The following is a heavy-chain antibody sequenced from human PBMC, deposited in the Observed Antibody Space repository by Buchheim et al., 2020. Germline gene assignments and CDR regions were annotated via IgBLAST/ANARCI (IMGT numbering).Heavy chain of an antibody. Sequence: EVQLVQSGGGLVQPGGSLRLSCEVSGFSLSDFWMRWVRQAPGKGLEWVASIKVDRNEQYYVDSVKGRFTISGDNAKNSLYLQMNSLRADDTAVYDCARAENGLRLLSYWGQGTL. CDR1: GFSLSDFW. J-gene: IGHJ4*01. CDR3: ARAENGLRLLSY. D-gene: IGHD3-3*01. V-gene: IGHV3-7*01. CDR2: IKVDRNEQ.